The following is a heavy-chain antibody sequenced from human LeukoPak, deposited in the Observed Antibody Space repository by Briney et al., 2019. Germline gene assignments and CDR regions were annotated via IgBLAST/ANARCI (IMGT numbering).Heavy chain of an antibody. D-gene: IGHD3-3*01. J-gene: IGHJ4*02. CDR3: ARGPRFLEWLSEYYFDY. CDR2: IIPIFGTA. CDR1: GGTFSSYA. Sequence: ASVKVSCKASGGTFSSYAISWVGQAPGQGLEWMGGIIPIFGTANYAQKFQGRVTITADESTSTAYMELSSLRSEDTAVYYCARGPRFLEWLSEYYFDYWGQGTLVTVSS. V-gene: IGHV1-69*13.